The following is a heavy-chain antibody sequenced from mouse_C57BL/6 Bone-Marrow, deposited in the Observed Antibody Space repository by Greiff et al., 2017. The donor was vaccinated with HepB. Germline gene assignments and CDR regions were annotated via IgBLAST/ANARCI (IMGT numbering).Heavy chain of an antibody. D-gene: IGHD2-3*01. CDR2: ISDGGSYT. CDR1: GFTFSSYA. CDR3: ARDRDDGYSRAY. Sequence: DVKLVESGGGLVKPGGSLKLSCAASGFTFSSYAMSWVRQTPEKRLEWVATISDGGSYTYYPDNVKGRFTISRDNAKNNLYLQMSHLKSEDTAMYYCARDRDDGYSRAYWGQGTLVTVSA. J-gene: IGHJ3*01. V-gene: IGHV5-4*01.